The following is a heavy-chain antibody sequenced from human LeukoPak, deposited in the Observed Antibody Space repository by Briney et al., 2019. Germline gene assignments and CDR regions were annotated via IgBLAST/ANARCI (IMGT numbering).Heavy chain of an antibody. CDR3: AKDRDSSSWYFDY. CDR1: GFTFSSYG. V-gene: IGHV3-30*02. J-gene: IGHJ4*02. CDR2: IRYDGSNK. Sequence: GGSLRLSCAASGFTFSSYGMHWVRQAPGKGLEWVAFIRYDGSNKYYADSVKGRFTISRDNSKNTLYLQMNSLRAEDTAVYYCAKDRDSSSWYFDYWGQGTLVTVSS. D-gene: IGHD6-13*01.